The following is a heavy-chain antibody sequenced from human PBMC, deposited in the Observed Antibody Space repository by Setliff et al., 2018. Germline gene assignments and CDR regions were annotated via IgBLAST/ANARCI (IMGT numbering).Heavy chain of an antibody. Sequence: PGGSLRLSCAASGFTFSTYWMSWVRQAPGKGLEWVANIKQDGSEKYYVDSVKGRFSISRDNAKNSLYLQMNSLRAGDTAVYYCAKGPRYDSSYYFDYWGQGTLVTVSS. CDR1: GFTFSTYW. J-gene: IGHJ4*02. D-gene: IGHD6-6*01. CDR2: IKQDGSEK. CDR3: AKGPRYDSSYYFDY. V-gene: IGHV3-7*01.